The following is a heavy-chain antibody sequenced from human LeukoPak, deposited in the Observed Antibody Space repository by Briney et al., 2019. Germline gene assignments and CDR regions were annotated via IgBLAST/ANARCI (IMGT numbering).Heavy chain of an antibody. V-gene: IGHV4-59*12. Sequence: PSETLSLTCTVSGGSISSYYWSWIGQPPGKGLEWIGYIYYSGSTNYNPSLKSRVTISVDTSKNQFSLKLSSVTAADTAVYYCAREDDYVWGNWGQGTLVTVSS. CDR3: AREDDYVWGN. CDR2: IYYSGST. J-gene: IGHJ4*02. CDR1: GGSISSYY. D-gene: IGHD3-16*01.